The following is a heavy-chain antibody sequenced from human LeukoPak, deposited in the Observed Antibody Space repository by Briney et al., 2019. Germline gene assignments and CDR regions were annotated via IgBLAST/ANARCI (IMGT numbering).Heavy chain of an antibody. V-gene: IGHV3-23*01. Sequence: GRSLRLSCAASGFTFSSYAMSWVRQAPGKGLEWVSAISGSGGSTYYADSVKGRFTISRDNSKNTLYLQMNSLRAEDTAVYYCARMYYYDSSGYYGPVDYWGQGTLVTVSS. CDR2: ISGSGGST. CDR1: GFTFSSYA. CDR3: ARMYYYDSSGYYGPVDY. D-gene: IGHD3-22*01. J-gene: IGHJ4*02.